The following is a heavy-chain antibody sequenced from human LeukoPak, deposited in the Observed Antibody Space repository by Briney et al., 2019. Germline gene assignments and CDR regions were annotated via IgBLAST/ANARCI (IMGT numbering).Heavy chain of an antibody. CDR3: ARAYLWFGELLSDPFDY. J-gene: IGHJ4*02. Sequence: PGGSLRLSCAASGFTVSSNYMSWVRQPPGKGLEWIGSIYYSGSTYYNPSLKSRVTISVDTSKNQFSLKLSSVTAADTAVYYCARAYLWFGELLSDPFDYWGQGTLVTVSS. CDR1: GFTVSSNY. V-gene: IGHV4-39*07. CDR2: IYYSGST. D-gene: IGHD3-10*01.